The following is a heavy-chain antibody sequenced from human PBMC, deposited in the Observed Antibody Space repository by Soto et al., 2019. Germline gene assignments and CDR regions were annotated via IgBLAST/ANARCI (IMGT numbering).Heavy chain of an antibody. Sequence: QVQLVQSGAEVKKPGSSVKVSCKASGGTFSSYAISWVRQAPGQGLEWMGGIIPIFGTANYAQKCQGRVTITADESTSTAYMERSSLRSEDTAVYYCARGFRNYDILTGYYNPFDYWGQGTLVTVSS. CDR2: IIPIFGTA. J-gene: IGHJ4*02. CDR1: GGTFSSYA. V-gene: IGHV1-69*12. D-gene: IGHD3-9*01. CDR3: ARGFRNYDILTGYYNPFDY.